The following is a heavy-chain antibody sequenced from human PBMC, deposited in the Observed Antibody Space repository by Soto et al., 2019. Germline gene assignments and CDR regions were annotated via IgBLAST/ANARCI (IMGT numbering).Heavy chain of an antibody. CDR1: GGTFSTYS. Sequence: QVQVVQSGAEVKRPGSSVKVSCKASGGTFSTYSINWVRQAPGQGLEWTGGIIPMLGTTDDAQKFQGRVTITADESTSTAAMEVSRLRSEDTAVFYCTLKRVANGAFDYWGQGTLVTVSS. D-gene: IGHD1-1*01. CDR2: IIPMLGTT. CDR3: TLKRVANGAFDY. V-gene: IGHV1-69*12. J-gene: IGHJ4*02.